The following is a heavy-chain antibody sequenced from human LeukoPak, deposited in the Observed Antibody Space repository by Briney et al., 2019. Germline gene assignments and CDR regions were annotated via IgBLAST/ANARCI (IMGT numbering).Heavy chain of an antibody. V-gene: IGHV4-34*01. CDR2: INHSGST. Sequence: SETLSLTCAVYGGSFSGYYWSWIRQPPGKGLEWIGEINHSGSTNYNPSLKSRVTISVDTSKNQFSLKLSSVTAADTAVYYCARTPTYGDYEGRNFDYWGQGTLVTVSS. D-gene: IGHD4-17*01. CDR1: GGSFSGYY. CDR3: ARTPTYGDYEGRNFDY. J-gene: IGHJ4*02.